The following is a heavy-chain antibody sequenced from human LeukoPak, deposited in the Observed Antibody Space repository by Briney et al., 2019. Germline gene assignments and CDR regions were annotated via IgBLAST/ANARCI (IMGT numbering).Heavy chain of an antibody. D-gene: IGHD3-10*01. CDR1: GYTLTELS. V-gene: IGHV1-24*01. Sequence: ASVKVSCKVSGYTLTELSMHWVRQAPGKGLEWMGGFDPEDGETIYAQKFQGRVTMTEDTSTDTAYMELSSLRSEDTAVYYCATASGSGSYYNVRYYGMGVWGQGTTVTVSS. CDR3: ATASGSGSYYNVRYYGMGV. J-gene: IGHJ6*02. CDR2: FDPEDGET.